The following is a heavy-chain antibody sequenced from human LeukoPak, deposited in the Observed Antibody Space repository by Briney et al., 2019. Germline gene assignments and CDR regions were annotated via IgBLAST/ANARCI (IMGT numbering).Heavy chain of an antibody. CDR2: INHSGST. CDR1: GGSFSGYY. D-gene: IGHD2-15*01. J-gene: IGHJ5*02. V-gene: IGHV4-34*01. Sequence: PSETLSLTCAVYGGSFSGYYWSWIRQPPGKGLEWIGEINHSGSTNYNPSLKSRVTVSVDTSKNQFSLKLSSVTAADTAVYYCARAKPVAANIPGFDPWGQGTLVTVSS. CDR3: ARAKPVAANIPGFDP.